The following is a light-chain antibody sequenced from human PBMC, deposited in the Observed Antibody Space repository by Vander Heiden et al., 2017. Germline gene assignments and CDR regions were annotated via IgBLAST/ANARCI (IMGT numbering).Light chain of an antibody. CDR2: AAS. CDR3: QQSDSTFRA. Sequence: DIQMTQSPSSLSASVGDRVTITCRASQSISSYLNWYQQKPGKAPKLLIYAASSLQSGVPSRFSGSGSGTDFTLTISRLQPEDFATYYCQQSDSTFRAFGQGTKLEIK. J-gene: IGKJ2*01. V-gene: IGKV1-39*01. CDR1: QSISSY.